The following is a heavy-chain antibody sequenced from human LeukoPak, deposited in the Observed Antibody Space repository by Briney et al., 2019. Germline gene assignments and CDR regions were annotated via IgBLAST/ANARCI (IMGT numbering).Heavy chain of an antibody. J-gene: IGHJ4*02. CDR1: GFTFSSYW. Sequence: GGSLRLSCAASGFTFSSYWMSWLHQAPGKGLEWVDNIKQDGSEKYYVDSVKGRFTISRDNAKKSLYLQMNSLRAEDAAVYYCAREFVVGWGQGTLVTVSS. V-gene: IGHV3-7*01. CDR2: IKQDGSEK. D-gene: IGHD3-16*01. CDR3: AREFVVG.